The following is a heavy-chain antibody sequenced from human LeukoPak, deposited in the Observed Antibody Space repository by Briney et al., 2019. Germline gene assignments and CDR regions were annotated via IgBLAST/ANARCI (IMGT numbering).Heavy chain of an antibody. CDR2: ISSSSSYI. Sequence: GGSLRLSCAASGFTFSSYSMNWVRQAPGKGLEWVSSISSSSSYIYYADSVKGRFTISRDNAKNSLYLQMNSLRAEDTAVYYCARDRSGHYYDSSGYYFLNAFDIWGQGTTVTVSS. D-gene: IGHD3-22*01. CDR1: GFTFSSYS. V-gene: IGHV3-21*01. CDR3: ARDRSGHYYDSSGYYFLNAFDI. J-gene: IGHJ3*02.